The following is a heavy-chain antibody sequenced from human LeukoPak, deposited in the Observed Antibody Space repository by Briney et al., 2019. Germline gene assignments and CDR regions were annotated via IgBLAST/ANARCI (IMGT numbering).Heavy chain of an antibody. CDR2: ISSSGSTI. Sequence: GGSLRLSCAASGFTFSDYYISWIRQAPGKGLEWVSYISSSGSTIYYADSVKGRFTISRDNAKNSLYLQMNSLRAEDTAVYYCARSDSSGYYPPFDYWGQGTLVTVSS. CDR3: ARSDSSGYYPPFDY. D-gene: IGHD3-22*01. J-gene: IGHJ4*02. CDR1: GFTFSDYY. V-gene: IGHV3-11*01.